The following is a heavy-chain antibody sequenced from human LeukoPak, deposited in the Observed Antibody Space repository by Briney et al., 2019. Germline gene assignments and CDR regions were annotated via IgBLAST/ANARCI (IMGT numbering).Heavy chain of an antibody. CDR1: GFTFSSYG. CDR2: ISYDGSNK. V-gene: IGHV3-30*18. D-gene: IGHD2-2*01. J-gene: IGHJ4*02. Sequence: GGSLRLSCAASGFTFSSYGMHWVRQAPGKGLEWVAVISYDGSNKYYADSVKGRFTNSRDNSKNTLYLQMNSLRAEDTAVYYCANVLGYCSSTSCPPGYWGQGTLVTVSS. CDR3: ANVLGYCSSTSCPPGY.